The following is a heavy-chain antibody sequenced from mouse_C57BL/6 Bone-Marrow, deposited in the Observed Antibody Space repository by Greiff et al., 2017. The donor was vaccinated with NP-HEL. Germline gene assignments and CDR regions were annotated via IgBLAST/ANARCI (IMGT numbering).Heavy chain of an antibody. Sequence: QVQLNESGAELARPGASVKLSCKASGYTFTSYGISWVKQRTGQGLEWIGEIYPRSGNTYYNEKFKGKATLTADKSSSTAYMELRSLTSEDSAVYFCARSKKTAQADFDYWGQGTTLTVSS. V-gene: IGHV1-81*01. CDR2: IYPRSGNT. CDR1: GYTFTSYG. D-gene: IGHD3-2*02. J-gene: IGHJ2*01. CDR3: ARSKKTAQADFDY.